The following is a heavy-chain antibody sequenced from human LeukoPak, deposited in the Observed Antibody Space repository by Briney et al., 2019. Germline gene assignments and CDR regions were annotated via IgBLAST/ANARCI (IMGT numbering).Heavy chain of an antibody. J-gene: IGHJ4*02. CDR2: IKSRSDGGTT. CDR3: TTDPRNGYYFNF. V-gene: IGHV3-15*01. Sequence: KPGRSLRLSCAVSGFTFSNVWMSWVRQAPGEGLEWVGRIKSRSDGGTTDYAAPVKGRFTFSRDDSRNTLYLQMNSLNTADTAVYYCTTDPRNGYYFNFWGQGTLVTVSS. D-gene: IGHD1-1*01. CDR1: GFTFSNVW.